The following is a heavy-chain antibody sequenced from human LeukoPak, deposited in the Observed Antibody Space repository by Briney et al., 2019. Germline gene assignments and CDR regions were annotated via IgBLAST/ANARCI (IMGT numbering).Heavy chain of an antibody. D-gene: IGHD5-18*01. Sequence: MSSETLSLTCTVSGGSISSYYWSWIRQPPGAGLEWIGYIYYSGSTNYNPSLKSRVTISVDTSKNQFSLKLSSVTAADTAVYYCARARGYSFFWFDPWGQGTLVTVSS. V-gene: IGHV4-59*01. J-gene: IGHJ5*02. CDR3: ARARGYSFFWFDP. CDR2: IYYSGST. CDR1: GGSISSYY.